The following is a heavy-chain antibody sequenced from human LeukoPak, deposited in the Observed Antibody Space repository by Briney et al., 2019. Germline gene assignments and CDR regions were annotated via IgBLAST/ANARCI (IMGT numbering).Heavy chain of an antibody. J-gene: IGHJ3*02. Sequence: SAGSLTLSCAASGFTFDDYAMSWVRQAPGKGLEWVSGINWIGGSTGYADSVKGRFTISRDNAENSLYLQMNSLRAADTALYYCARVRVVWDLDDAFDIWGQGTMVTVSS. CDR1: GFTFDDYA. V-gene: IGHV3-20*04. D-gene: IGHD1-26*01. CDR3: ARVRVVWDLDDAFDI. CDR2: INWIGGST.